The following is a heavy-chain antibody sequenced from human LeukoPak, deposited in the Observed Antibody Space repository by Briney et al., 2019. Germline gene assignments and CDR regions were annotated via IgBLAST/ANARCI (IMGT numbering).Heavy chain of an antibody. CDR3: AKATGYLL. J-gene: IGHJ4*02. V-gene: IGHV3-23*01. D-gene: IGHD1-14*01. CDR2: ISNSGGTT. CDR1: GFTFSSYW. Sequence: GGSLRLSCAASGFTFSSYWMSWVRQAPGKGLEWVSTISNSGGTTYYADSVKGRFTISRDDSENTLYLQMNSLRAEDTAVYYCAKATGYLLWGQGTLVTVSS.